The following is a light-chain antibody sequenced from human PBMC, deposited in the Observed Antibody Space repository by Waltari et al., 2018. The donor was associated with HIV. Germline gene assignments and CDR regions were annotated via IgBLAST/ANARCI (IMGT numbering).Light chain of an antibody. CDR1: GTEVGAYNY. Sequence: QSALPQPASVSGSPGQSITISCAGTGTEVGAYNYVAWYQKLPDTVPKLNIYDVASRPSGVSDRVSGSKSGNTASLTISELQAEDAGDYYCSSYTTFNTIIFGGGTKLTVL. V-gene: IGLV2-14*03. J-gene: IGLJ2*01. CDR2: DVA. CDR3: SSYTTFNTII.